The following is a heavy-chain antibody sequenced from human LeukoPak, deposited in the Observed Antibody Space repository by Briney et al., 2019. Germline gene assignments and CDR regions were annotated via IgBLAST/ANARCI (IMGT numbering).Heavy chain of an antibody. CDR3: AKRPGIAAAGSQFDY. Sequence: PGGSLRLSCAASGFTFSSYGMSWVRQAPGKGLEWVSAIRGSVDTTYYADSVKGRFTISRDNSKNTMYLQMNSLRVEDTAIYYCAKRPGIAAAGSQFDYWGQGTLVTVSS. V-gene: IGHV3-23*01. CDR2: IRGSVDTT. J-gene: IGHJ4*02. CDR1: GFTFSSYG. D-gene: IGHD6-13*01.